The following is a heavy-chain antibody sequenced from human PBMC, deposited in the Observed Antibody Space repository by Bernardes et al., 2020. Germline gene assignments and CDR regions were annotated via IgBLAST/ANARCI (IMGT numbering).Heavy chain of an antibody. CDR1: GYSISSYYY. CDR2: IYHSGST. V-gene: IGHV4-38-2*01. D-gene: IGHD2-15*01. J-gene: IGHJ4*02. CDR3: ARKLRSCSGGSCYYFYFDY. Sequence: SETLSLTCAFSGYSISSYYYLGWVRQPPGNGLEWIGNIYHSGSTFYNPSLRSRVTISVDTSKNQFSLKLSSVTAADTAVYYCARKLRSCSGGSCYYFYFDYWGKGTLVTVSS.